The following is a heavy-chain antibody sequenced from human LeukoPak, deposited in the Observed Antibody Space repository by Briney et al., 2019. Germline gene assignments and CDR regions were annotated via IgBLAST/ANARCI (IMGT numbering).Heavy chain of an antibody. CDR2: ISSSSSII. V-gene: IGHV3-48*03. CDR3: ARAGCGGDCSLDY. Sequence: PGGSLRLSCAASGFTFSSYEMNWVRQAPGKGLEWVSYISSSSSIIYYADSVKGRFTISRDNAKNSLYLQMNSLRAEDTAVYYCARAGCGGDCSLDYWGQGTLVTVSS. CDR1: GFTFSSYE. J-gene: IGHJ4*02. D-gene: IGHD2-21*02.